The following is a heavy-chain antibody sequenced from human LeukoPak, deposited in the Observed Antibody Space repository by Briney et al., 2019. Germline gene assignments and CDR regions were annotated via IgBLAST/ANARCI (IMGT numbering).Heavy chain of an antibody. CDR2: INHSGST. J-gene: IGHJ4*02. D-gene: IGHD6-13*01. CDR1: GGSFSGYY. V-gene: IGHV4-34*01. Sequence: SETLSLTCAVYGGSFSGYYWSWIRQPPGEGLEWIGEINHSGSTNYNPSLKSRVTISVDTSKNQFSLKLSSVTAADTAVYYCARCKRGIAAAGRYYFDYWGQGTLVTVSS. CDR3: ARCKRGIAAAGRYYFDY.